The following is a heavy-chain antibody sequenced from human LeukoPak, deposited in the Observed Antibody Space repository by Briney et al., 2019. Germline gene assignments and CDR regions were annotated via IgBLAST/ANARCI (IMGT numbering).Heavy chain of an antibody. CDR3: ARDFVVGALSPEPNDY. V-gene: IGHV3-21*01. D-gene: IGHD1-26*01. Sequence: GSLRLSCAASGFTFSSYSMNWVRQAPGKGLEWVSSISSSSYIYYADSVKGRFTISRDNAKNSLYLQMNSLRAEDTAVYYCARDFVVGALSPEPNDYRGQGTLVTVSS. CDR1: GFTFSSYS. CDR2: ISSSSYI. J-gene: IGHJ4*02.